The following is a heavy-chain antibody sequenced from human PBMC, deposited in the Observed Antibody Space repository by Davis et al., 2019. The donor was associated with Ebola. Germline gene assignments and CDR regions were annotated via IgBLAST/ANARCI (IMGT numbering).Heavy chain of an antibody. V-gene: IGHV4-59*01. CDR1: GGSISSYY. CDR2: IYYSGST. CDR3: ASDRGGYDGNWFDP. D-gene: IGHD5-12*01. Sequence: SETLSLTCTVSGGSISSYYWSWIRQPPGKGLEWIGYIYYSGSTNYNPSLKSRVTIPVDTSKNQFPLNLSSCTAADTAVYYCASDRGGYDGNWFDPWGQGTLVTVSS. J-gene: IGHJ5*02.